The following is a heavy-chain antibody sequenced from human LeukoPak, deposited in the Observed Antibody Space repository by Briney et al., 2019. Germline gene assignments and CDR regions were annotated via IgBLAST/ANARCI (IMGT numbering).Heavy chain of an antibody. J-gene: IGHJ4*02. V-gene: IGHV3-7*01. D-gene: IGHD6-19*01. CDR3: ARGFDNLGSGWYSY. Sequence: GGSLRLSCATSGFTFSRYTMSWVRQAPGKGLEWVANIKQDGSEKYYVDSVKGRFTISRDNAKNSLYLQMNSLRAEDTAVYYCARGFDNLGSGWYSYWGQGTLVTVSS. CDR1: GFTFSRYT. CDR2: IKQDGSEK.